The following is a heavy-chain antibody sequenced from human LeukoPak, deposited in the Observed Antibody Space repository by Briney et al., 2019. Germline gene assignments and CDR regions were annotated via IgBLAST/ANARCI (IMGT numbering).Heavy chain of an antibody. CDR3: ARGSAARAYDI. D-gene: IGHD2-15*01. Sequence: PSETLSLTCNVSGGSMTSYYWSWIRKPAGKGLEWIGRIYTSGSTNYSPSLRSRVAMSVDTSNNHFSLSLSAVTAADTAVYYCARGSAARAYDIWGQGTMVTVSS. J-gene: IGHJ3*02. CDR2: IYTSGST. V-gene: IGHV4-4*07. CDR1: GGSMTSYY.